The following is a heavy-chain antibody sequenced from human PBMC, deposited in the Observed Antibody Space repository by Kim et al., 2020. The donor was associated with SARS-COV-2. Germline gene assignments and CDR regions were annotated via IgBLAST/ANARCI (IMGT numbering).Heavy chain of an antibody. D-gene: IGHD6-19*01. V-gene: IGHV7-4-1*02. Sequence: ASVKVSCKASGYTFTYYSMHWVRQAPGQGLEWMGWINTNNGNTTYAQGFQGRFVFSLDTSASTAYMQLNSLKTEDTAVYYCARGGFSGNFFDYWRQGTLV. CDR3: ARGGFSGNFFDY. J-gene: IGHJ4*02. CDR1: GYTFTYYS. CDR2: INTNNGNT.